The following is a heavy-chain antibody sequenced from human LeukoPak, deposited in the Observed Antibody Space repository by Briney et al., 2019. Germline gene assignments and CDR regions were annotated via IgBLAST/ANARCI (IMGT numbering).Heavy chain of an antibody. J-gene: IGHJ6*02. CDR1: GFTVSSNY. CDR2: MYSGGNT. Sequence: SGGSLRLSCAACGFTVSSNYVLWVRQAPGKGREGVSVMYSGGNTYYADSVKGRFTISRDNSKNTLYLQMNSLRAEDTAVYYCARGLQIPAFPMDVWGQGTTVTVSS. V-gene: IGHV3-53*05. D-gene: IGHD2-21*01. CDR3: ARGLQIPAFPMDV.